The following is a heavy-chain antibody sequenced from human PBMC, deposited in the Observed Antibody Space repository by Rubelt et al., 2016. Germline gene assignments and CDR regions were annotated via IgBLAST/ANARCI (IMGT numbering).Heavy chain of an antibody. D-gene: IGHD3-22*01. Sequence: GKALEWLALIYWNDDKRYRPSLKSRLSIAKDTSKNQVVLTMAIVDPEDTATYYCAQTSLYYDGSAYFPGWFDPWGQGTLVTVPS. J-gene: IGHJ5*02. V-gene: IGHV2-5*01. CDR2: IYWNDDK. CDR3: AQTSLYYDGSAYFPGWFDP.